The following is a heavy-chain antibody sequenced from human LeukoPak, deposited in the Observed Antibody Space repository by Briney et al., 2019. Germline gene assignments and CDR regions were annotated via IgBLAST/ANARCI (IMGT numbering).Heavy chain of an antibody. V-gene: IGHV1-24*01. CDR3: ARLWNRGGSMDV. CDR2: FDPEDGET. Sequence: ASVKVSCKVSGYTLTELCMHWVRQAPGKGLEWMGGFDPEDGETIYAQKFQGRVTVTRDTSTSTVYMELSSLRSEDTAVYYCARLWNRGGSMDVWGQGTTVTVSS. D-gene: IGHD3-10*01. CDR1: GYTLTELC. J-gene: IGHJ6*02.